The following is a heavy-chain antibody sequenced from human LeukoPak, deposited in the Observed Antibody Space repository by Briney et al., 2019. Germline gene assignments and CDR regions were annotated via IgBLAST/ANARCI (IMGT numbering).Heavy chain of an antibody. Sequence: PGGSLRLSCAASGFTFSSYGMHWVRQAPGKGLEWVAVISYDGSNKYYADSVKGRFTISRDNSENTLYLQMNSLRAEDTAVYYCAKDLGSGWPHDYWGQGTLVTVSS. D-gene: IGHD6-19*01. V-gene: IGHV3-30*18. J-gene: IGHJ4*02. CDR1: GFTFSSYG. CDR2: ISYDGSNK. CDR3: AKDLGSGWPHDY.